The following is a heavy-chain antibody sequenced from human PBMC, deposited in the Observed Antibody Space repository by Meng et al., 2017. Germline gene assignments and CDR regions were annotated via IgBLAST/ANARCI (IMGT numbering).Heavy chain of an antibody. J-gene: IGHJ4*02. D-gene: IGHD3-22*01. CDR3: ARDTDYYDSSGPIDY. Sequence: EVQLVESGGGLVPPWGSLRLSCAASGFTFSSYWMHWVRQAPGKGLVWVSRINSDGSSTSYADSVKGRFTISRDNAKNTLYLQMNSLRAEDTAVYYCARDTDYYDSSGPIDYWGQGTLVTVSS. CDR1: GFTFSSYW. CDR2: INSDGSST. V-gene: IGHV3-74*01.